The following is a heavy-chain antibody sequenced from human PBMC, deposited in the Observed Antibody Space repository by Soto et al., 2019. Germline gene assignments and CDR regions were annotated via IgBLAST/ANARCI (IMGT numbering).Heavy chain of an antibody. Sequence: QVQLVQSGAEVKKPGASVNVSCKASGYTFTAYYMHWVRQAPGQGLEWMGWIHPHSGGTSYAQKFQGRVTMTRDTSVRTAYMELSRLRSDDTAVYHCARDREMSTSSGWMDVWGQGTTVTVSS. CDR3: ARDREMSTSSGWMDV. CDR2: IHPHSGGT. CDR1: GYTFTAYY. D-gene: IGHD3-10*01. J-gene: IGHJ6*02. V-gene: IGHV1-2*02.